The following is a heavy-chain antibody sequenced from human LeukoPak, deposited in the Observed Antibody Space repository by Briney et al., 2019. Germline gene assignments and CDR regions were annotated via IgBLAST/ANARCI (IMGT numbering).Heavy chain of an antibody. CDR3: ARHKPTHRVTKIGMDV. V-gene: IGHV5-10-1*01. D-gene: IGHD4-11*01. CDR2: IDPSDSYT. J-gene: IGHJ6*02. Sequence: GESLRISCKGSGXRFTSYWISWVRQMPGKGLEWMRRIDPSDSYTNYSPSFQGHVTISADKSISTAYLQWSSLKASDTAMYYCARHKPTHRVTKIGMDVWGQGTTVTVSS. CDR1: GXRFTSYW.